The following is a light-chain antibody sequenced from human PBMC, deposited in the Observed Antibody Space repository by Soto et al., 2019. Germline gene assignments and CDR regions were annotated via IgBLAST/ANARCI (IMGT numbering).Light chain of an antibody. J-gene: IGLJ2*01. CDR3: NSFATSNSVV. CDR2: EVS. V-gene: IGLV2-14*01. CDR1: NSDIGGYNY. Sequence: QSALTQPASVSGSLGQSITISCTGTNSDIGGYNYVSWYQQHPGKAPKLIIYEVSYRPSGVSNRFSASKSGNSASLTISGLQAEDEADYYCNSFATSNSVVFGGGTKLTVL.